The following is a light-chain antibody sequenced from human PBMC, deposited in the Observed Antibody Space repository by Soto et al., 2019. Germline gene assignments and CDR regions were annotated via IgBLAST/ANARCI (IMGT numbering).Light chain of an antibody. J-gene: IGKJ5*01. CDR3: QQYKSWPPIT. Sequence: ENVLTQSPGTLSLSPGERLTLSCRASQSVSSSYLAWYQQKPGQAPRLLIYDASSRATGIPDRFSGGGSGTDFTLTISRLEPEDYAVYYCQQYKSWPPITFGQGTRLEIK. V-gene: IGKV3-20*01. CDR2: DAS. CDR1: QSVSSSY.